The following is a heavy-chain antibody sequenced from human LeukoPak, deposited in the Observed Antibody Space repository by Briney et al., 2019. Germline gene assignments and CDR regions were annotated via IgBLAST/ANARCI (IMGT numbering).Heavy chain of an antibody. CDR3: ATINTAMVGYYGMDV. CDR1: GGTFSSYA. Sequence: GASVKVSCKASGGTFSSYAISWVRQAPGQGLEWMGGIIPIFGTANYAQKFQGRVTITADESTSTAYMELSSLRSEDTAVYYCATINTAMVGYYGMDVWGQGTTVTVSS. V-gene: IGHV1-69*13. CDR2: IIPIFGTA. D-gene: IGHD5-18*01. J-gene: IGHJ6*02.